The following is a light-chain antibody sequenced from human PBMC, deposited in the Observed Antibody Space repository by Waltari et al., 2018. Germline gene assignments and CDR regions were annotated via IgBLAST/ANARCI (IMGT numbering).Light chain of an antibody. V-gene: IGLV2-14*03. Sequence: QSALTQPASVSGSPGQSITISCTGTSSDVGGYNYVSWYQQHPGKAPKLMIYDVDTRPAGVSYRFLGSKSGNTASLTISGLQAEDEADYYCSSYTSSNTVLFGGGTRLTVL. J-gene: IGLJ2*01. CDR1: SSDVGGYNY. CDR2: DVD. CDR3: SSYTSSNTVL.